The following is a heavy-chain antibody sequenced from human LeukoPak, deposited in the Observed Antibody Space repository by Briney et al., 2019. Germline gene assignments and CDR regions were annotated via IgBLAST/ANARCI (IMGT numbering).Heavy chain of an antibody. V-gene: IGHV3-30-3*01. Sequence: GGSLRLSCAASGSTFSSYAMLWVRQAPGKGLEWVAVISYDGSNKNYADSVKGRFTISRDNSKNTLYLQMNSLRAEDTAVYYCARGPEWEPYYFDYWGQGTLVTVSS. J-gene: IGHJ4*02. CDR2: ISYDGSNK. CDR3: ARGPEWEPYYFDY. CDR1: GSTFSSYA. D-gene: IGHD1-26*01.